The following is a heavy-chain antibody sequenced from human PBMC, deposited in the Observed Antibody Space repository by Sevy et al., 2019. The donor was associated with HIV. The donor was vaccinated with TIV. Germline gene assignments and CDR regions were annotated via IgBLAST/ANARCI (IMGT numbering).Heavy chain of an antibody. J-gene: IGHJ4*02. V-gene: IGHV3-23*01. D-gene: IGHD6-19*01. CDR1: GFTFTSYA. CDR2: ISGSGGNT. CDR3: AKARVRVAGADY. Sequence: GGSLRLSCAASGFTFTSYAMIWVRQAPGKGLEWVSSISGSGGNTYYADSVKGRFTVSRDNSKNTVYLQMNGLRAEDTXXXXXAKARVRVAGADYWGQGTLVTVSS.